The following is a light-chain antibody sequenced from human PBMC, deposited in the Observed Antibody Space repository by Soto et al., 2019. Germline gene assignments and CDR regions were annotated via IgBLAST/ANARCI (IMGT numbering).Light chain of an antibody. Sequence: QLVLTQSPSASASLGASVKLTCTLSSGHSDYGIAWHQQQPDKGPRYLMKLNRDGSHNKGDGIPDRFSGSISGAERYITSSSLQSDDAADYYCRAWASVVVFGSGTKLPVL. CDR1: SGHSDYG. V-gene: IGLV4-69*01. CDR3: RAWASVVV. CDR2: LNRDGSH. J-gene: IGLJ2*01.